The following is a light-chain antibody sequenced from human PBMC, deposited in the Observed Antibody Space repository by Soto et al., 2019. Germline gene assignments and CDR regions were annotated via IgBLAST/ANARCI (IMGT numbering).Light chain of an antibody. Sequence: EIVLTQSPGTLSLSPGERATLSCRASQSVISNLACYQQKPGQAPRLLIYGASSRATGIPDRFSGSGSGTDFTLTISRLEPEHFAVFYCQQYGNSPITFGQGTRLEIK. CDR3: QQYGNSPIT. CDR1: QSVISN. J-gene: IGKJ5*01. CDR2: GAS. V-gene: IGKV3-20*01.